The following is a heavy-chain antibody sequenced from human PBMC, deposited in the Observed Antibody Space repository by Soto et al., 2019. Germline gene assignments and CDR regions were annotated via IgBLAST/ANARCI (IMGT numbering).Heavy chain of an antibody. J-gene: IGHJ6*02. CDR1: GYTLTELS. V-gene: IGHV1-24*01. D-gene: IGHD2-2*01. CDR2: FDPEDGET. CDR3: ATSRCSSTSCYFGYYYYGMDF. Sequence: ASVKVSCKVSGYTLTELSMHWVRQAPGKGLEWMGGFDPEDGETIYAQKFQGRVTMTEDTSTDTAYMELSSLRSEDTAVYYCATSRCSSTSCYFGYYYYGMDFWGQGTTVTVSS.